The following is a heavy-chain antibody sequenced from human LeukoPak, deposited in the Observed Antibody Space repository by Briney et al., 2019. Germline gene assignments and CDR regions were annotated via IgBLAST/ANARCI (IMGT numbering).Heavy chain of an antibody. CDR3: VRTPGIAAYFDY. CDR1: GXTFSTYV. D-gene: IGHD6-13*01. CDR2: ISFDGSNK. J-gene: IGHJ4*02. Sequence: GRSLRLSCAASGXTFSTYVMHWVRQAPGKGREWVAVISFDGSNKYYADSVKGRFTISRDNSKNTLYLQMNSLRAEDTAVYYCVRTPGIAAYFDYWGQGTLVTVSS. V-gene: IGHV3-30-3*01.